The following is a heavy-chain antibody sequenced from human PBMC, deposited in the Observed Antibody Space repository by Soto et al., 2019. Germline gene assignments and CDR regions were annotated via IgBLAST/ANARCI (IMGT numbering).Heavy chain of an antibody. D-gene: IGHD5-12*01. J-gene: IGHJ6*02. CDR3: ARELGGGYSGYGHPLYGMDV. Sequence: GGSLRLSCAASGFTFSSYAMHWVRQAPGKGLEWVAVISYDGSNKYYADSVKGRFTISRDNSKNTLYLQMNSLRAEDTAVYYCARELGGGYSGYGHPLYGMDVWGQGTTVTVSS. V-gene: IGHV3-30-3*01. CDR1: GFTFSSYA. CDR2: ISYDGSNK.